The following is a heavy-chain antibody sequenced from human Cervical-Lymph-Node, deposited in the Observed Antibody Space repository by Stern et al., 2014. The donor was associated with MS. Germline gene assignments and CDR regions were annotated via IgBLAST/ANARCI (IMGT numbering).Heavy chain of an antibody. CDR3: VPGSGAFDY. CDR1: GFTFSRYA. CDR2: ISYDEKNE. J-gene: IGHJ4*02. Sequence: DQLVESGGGVVQPGTSLRLSCATSGFTFSRYAMHWVRQAPGKGLQWLAGISYDEKNENYADSVRGRFTISRDSSKKMLYLQMDSLTIDDTAVYYCVPGSGAFDYWGQGTLVIVSS. D-gene: IGHD3-10*01. V-gene: IGHV3-30*03.